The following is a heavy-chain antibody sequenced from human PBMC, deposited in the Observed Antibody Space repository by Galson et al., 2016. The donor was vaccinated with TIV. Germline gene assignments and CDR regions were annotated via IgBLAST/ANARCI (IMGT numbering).Heavy chain of an antibody. CDR1: GYSFTTYY. V-gene: IGHV1-46*04. CDR3: ARVLRSYEITVYFHI. CDR2: INPSDSNT. Sequence: SVKVSCKASGYSFTTYYIYWVRQAPGQGLEWMGVINPSDSNTNYAQRLQGRVTMTRDTSTSTADMELNSLRSDDTAVYYCARVLRSYEITVYFHIWGQGTLVTVSS. D-gene: IGHD3-22*01. J-gene: IGHJ4*02.